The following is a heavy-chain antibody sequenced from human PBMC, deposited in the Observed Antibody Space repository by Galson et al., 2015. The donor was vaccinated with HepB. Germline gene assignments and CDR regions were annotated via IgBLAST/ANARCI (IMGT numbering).Heavy chain of an antibody. V-gene: IGHV4-59*08. Sequence: ETLSLTCTVSGGSISSYYWSWIRQPPGKGLEWVGYVYYIGTTNYHPSLKSRVTISVDTSKNQFSLKLSSVTAADTAVYYCARHPGLAYFDYWGQGTLVAVSS. CDR2: VYYIGTT. CDR3: ARHPGLAYFDY. J-gene: IGHJ4*02. D-gene: IGHD3-10*01. CDR1: GGSISSYY.